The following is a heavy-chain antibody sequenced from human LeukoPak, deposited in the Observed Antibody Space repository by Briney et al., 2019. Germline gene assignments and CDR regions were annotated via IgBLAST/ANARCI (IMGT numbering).Heavy chain of an antibody. CDR3: ATLFHEQEPPDYYYYMDV. CDR2: FDPEDGET. J-gene: IGHJ6*03. D-gene: IGHD1-14*01. Sequence: ASVKVPCKVSGYTLTELSMHWVRQAPGKGLEWMGGFDPEDGETIYAQKFQGRVTMTEDTSTDTAYMELSSLRSEDTAVYYCATLFHEQEPPDYYYYMDVWGKGTTVTISS. CDR1: GYTLTELS. V-gene: IGHV1-24*01.